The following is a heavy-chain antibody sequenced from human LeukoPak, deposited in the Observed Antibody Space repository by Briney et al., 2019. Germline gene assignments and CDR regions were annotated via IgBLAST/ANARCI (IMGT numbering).Heavy chain of an antibody. D-gene: IGHD5-18*01. J-gene: IGHJ4*02. CDR1: GFTFSSYA. CDR3: AKDFVGYSYGAFDC. CDR2: ISGSGGTT. Sequence: TGGSLRLSCAASGFTFSSYAMSWVRQAPGKGLEWVSAISGSGGTTYYADSVKGRFPVSRDNSKNTLYLQMNSLRAEDTAVYYCAKDFVGYSYGAFDCWGQGTLVTVSS. V-gene: IGHV3-23*01.